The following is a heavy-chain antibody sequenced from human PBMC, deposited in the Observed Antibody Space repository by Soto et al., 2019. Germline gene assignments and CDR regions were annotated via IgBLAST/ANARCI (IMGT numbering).Heavy chain of an antibody. CDR1: GFTFSSYG. CDR3: ARDMGAWELPLFDY. Sequence: GGSLRLSCAASGFTFSSYGMHWVRQAPGKGLEWVAVIWYDGSNKYYADSVKGRFTISRDNSKNTLYLQMNSLRAEDTAVYYCARDMGAWELPLFDYWGQGTLVNVSS. V-gene: IGHV3-33*01. CDR2: IWYDGSNK. J-gene: IGHJ4*02. D-gene: IGHD1-26*01.